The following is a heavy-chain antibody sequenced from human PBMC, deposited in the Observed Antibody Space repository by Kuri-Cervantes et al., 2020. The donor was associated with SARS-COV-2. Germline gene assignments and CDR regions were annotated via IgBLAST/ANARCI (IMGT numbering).Heavy chain of an antibody. Sequence: GESLKISCAASGFTFSSYAMRWVRQAPGKGLEWVAVISYDGSNKYYADSVKGRFTISRDNSKNTLYLQMNSLRAEDTAVYYCAREATGGAFDIWGQGTMVTVSS. CDR2: ISYDGSNK. D-gene: IGHD3-10*01. CDR1: GFTFSSYA. J-gene: IGHJ3*02. V-gene: IGHV3-30-3*01. CDR3: AREATGGAFDI.